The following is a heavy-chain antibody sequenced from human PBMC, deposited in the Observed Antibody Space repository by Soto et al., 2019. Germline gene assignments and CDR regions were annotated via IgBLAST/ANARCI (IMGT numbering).Heavy chain of an antibody. CDR2: MKCSGGET. V-gene: IGHV1-46*03. D-gene: IGHD2-21*02. CDR1: GYTFTNYY. J-gene: IGHJ5*02. Sequence: QVQLVQSGAEVKKPGASVKVSCKTSGYTFTNYYMHWVRQAPGQGLERMGKMKCSGGETNYAQRSLGRVTMTSDTSTSTVYMEVSSLRSEDTDVYYCARGGDVVLETAPLDHWGQGTLVTVSS. CDR3: ARGGDVVLETAPLDH.